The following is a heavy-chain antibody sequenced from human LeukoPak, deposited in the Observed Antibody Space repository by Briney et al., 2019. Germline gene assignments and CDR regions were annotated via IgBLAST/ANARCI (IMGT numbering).Heavy chain of an antibody. CDR3: ARTRYCSSTSCYVKGYYMDV. CDR2: IYPGDSDT. D-gene: IGHD2-2*01. Sequence: GKSLKISCKGSGYSFTSYWIGWVRQMPGKGLEWMGIIYPGDSDTRYSPSFQGQVTISADKSISTAYLQWSSLKASDTAMYYCARTRYCSSTSCYVKGYYMDVWGKGTTVTVSS. V-gene: IGHV5-51*01. J-gene: IGHJ6*03. CDR1: GYSFTSYW.